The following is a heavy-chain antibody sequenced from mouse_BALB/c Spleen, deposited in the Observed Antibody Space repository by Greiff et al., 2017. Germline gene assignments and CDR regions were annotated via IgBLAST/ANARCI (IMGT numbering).Heavy chain of an antibody. CDR2: IDPANGNT. D-gene: IGHD2-2*01. V-gene: IGHV14-3*02. CDR3: AREERSHYGYLAWFAY. Sequence: VQLQQSGAELVKPGASVKLSCTASGFNIKDTYMHWVKQRPEQGLEWIGRIDPANGNTKYDPKFQGKATITADTSSNTAYLQLSSLTSEDTAVYYCAREERSHYGYLAWFAYWGQGTLVTVSA. J-gene: IGHJ3*01. CDR1: GFNIKDTY.